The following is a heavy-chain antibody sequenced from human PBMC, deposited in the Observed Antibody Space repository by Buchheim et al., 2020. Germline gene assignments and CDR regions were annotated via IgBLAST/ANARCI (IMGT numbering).Heavy chain of an antibody. V-gene: IGHV4-39*01. J-gene: IGHJ5*02. CDR3: ARHVKGSYSLNWFDP. CDR1: GASISSSSYC. Sequence: QLQLQESGPGLVKPSETLSLTCAVSGASISSSSYCWGWIRQPPGKGLEWIGSICYTGSTYYNPSLRSRVTISVDTSNPQFSLKLSSVTAADTAVYYCARHVKGSYSLNWFDPWGQGTL. D-gene: IGHD1-26*01. CDR2: ICYTGST.